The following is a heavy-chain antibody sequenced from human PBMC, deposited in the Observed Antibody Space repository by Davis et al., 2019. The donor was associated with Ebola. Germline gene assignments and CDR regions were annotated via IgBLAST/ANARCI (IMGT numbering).Heavy chain of an antibody. CDR1: GFTFSSYS. CDR2: ISSSSSYI. CDR3: AREAASGNWFDP. Sequence: GGSLRLSCAASGFTFSSYSMNWVRQAPGKGLEWVSSISSSSSYIYYADSVKGRFTISRDNAKNSLYLQMNSLTAEDTAMYYCAREAASGNWFDPWGQGTLVTVSS. J-gene: IGHJ5*02. D-gene: IGHD6-13*01. V-gene: IGHV3-21*01.